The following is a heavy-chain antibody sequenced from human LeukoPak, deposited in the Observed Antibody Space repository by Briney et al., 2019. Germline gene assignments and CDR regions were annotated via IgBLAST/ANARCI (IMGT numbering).Heavy chain of an antibody. Sequence: GGSLRLSCAVSGFTFSNYAMSWVRQAPGKGLEWVSAISGSGGSTYYADSVKGRFTISRDNSKNTLYLQMNSLRAEDTAVYYCAKVGGSSTHGMDVWGQGTTVTVSS. CDR1: GFTFSNYA. V-gene: IGHV3-23*01. CDR3: AKVGGSSTHGMDV. CDR2: ISGSGGST. D-gene: IGHD2-2*01. J-gene: IGHJ6*02.